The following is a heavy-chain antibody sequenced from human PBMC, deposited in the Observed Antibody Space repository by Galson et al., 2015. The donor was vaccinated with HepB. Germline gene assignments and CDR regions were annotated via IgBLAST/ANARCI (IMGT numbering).Heavy chain of an antibody. Sequence: SLRLSCAASGFTLSSYAMHWVRQAPGKGLEWVAVISYDGSNKYYADSVKGRFTISRDNSKNTLYLQMNSLRAEDTAVYYCARCGDDFWQCYGMDVWGQGTTVTVSS. CDR3: ARCGDDFWQCYGMDV. CDR1: GFTLSSYA. V-gene: IGHV3-30-3*01. D-gene: IGHD3-3*01. CDR2: ISYDGSNK. J-gene: IGHJ6*02.